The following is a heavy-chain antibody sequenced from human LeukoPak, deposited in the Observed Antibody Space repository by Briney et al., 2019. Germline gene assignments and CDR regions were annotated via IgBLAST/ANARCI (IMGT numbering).Heavy chain of an antibody. J-gene: IGHJ4*02. CDR3: ARADIVVVVAATPGIKKFDY. D-gene: IGHD2-15*01. CDR1: GGSISSSSYY. CDR2: INHSGST. V-gene: IGHV4-39*07. Sequence: PSETLSLTCTVSGGSISSSSYYWGWIRQPPGKGLEWIGEINHSGSTNYNPSLKSRVTISVDTSKNQFSLKLSSVTAADTAVYYCARADIVVVVAATPGIKKFDYWGQGTLVTVSS.